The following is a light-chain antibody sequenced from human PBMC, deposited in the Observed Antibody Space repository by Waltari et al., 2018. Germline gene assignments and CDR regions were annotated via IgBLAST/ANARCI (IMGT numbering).Light chain of an antibody. CDR3: SSYTTSSAPGV. CDR2: EVS. V-gene: IGLV2-14*01. J-gene: IGLJ1*01. CDR1: DSDVGAYDF. Sequence: QSALTQPASVSGSPGQSLTISCSGPDSDVGAYDFVPSYQRHPGKAPHLIIYEVSNRPSGISNRFSASKSGNTASLTISGLQAEDEADYYCSSYTTSSAPGVFGTGTRVTVL.